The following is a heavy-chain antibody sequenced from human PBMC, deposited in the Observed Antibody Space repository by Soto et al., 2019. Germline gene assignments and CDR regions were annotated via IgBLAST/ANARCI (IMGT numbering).Heavy chain of an antibody. J-gene: IGHJ4*02. CDR3: GRGRSGQIVVFY. CDR2: IGPESGAT. D-gene: IGHD1-26*01. Sequence: ASVKVSCKASGSTFSGYYLHWLRQAPAVGPEWMGEIGPESGATRYAQRFQGRVTMTRDMSITTVYMELNNLSPDDTAVYYCGRGRSGQIVVFYWGQGTPVTVSS. V-gene: IGHV1-2*02. CDR1: GSTFSGYY.